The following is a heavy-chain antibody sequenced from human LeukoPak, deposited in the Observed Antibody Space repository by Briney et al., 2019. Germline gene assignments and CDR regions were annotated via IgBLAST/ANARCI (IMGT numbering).Heavy chain of an antibody. V-gene: IGHV4-31*03. CDR3: ARDLTGDQFFDT. CDR1: GGSISNDGYY. D-gene: IGHD7-27*01. CDR2: IYYSGST. J-gene: IGHJ5*02. Sequence: SRTLSLTSNVSGGSISNDGYYGSWIRQPPGEGLGWGGYIYYSGSTNYNPSLKGRVTLSADTSNSQFSLRLSSVTAADTAVYYCARDLTGDQFFDTWGQGTLVTVSS.